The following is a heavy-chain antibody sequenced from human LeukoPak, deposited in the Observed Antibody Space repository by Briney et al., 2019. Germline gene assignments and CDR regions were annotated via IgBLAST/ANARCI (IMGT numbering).Heavy chain of an antibody. Sequence: SETLSLTCTVSGGSISSYYWSWIRQPAGKGLEWIGRIYTSGSTNYNPSLKSRVTMSVDTSKNQFSLKLSYVTAADTAVYYCARESWFGELSKASDAFDIWGQGTMVTVSS. J-gene: IGHJ3*02. CDR2: IYTSGST. V-gene: IGHV4-4*07. CDR1: GGSISSYY. CDR3: ARESWFGELSKASDAFDI. D-gene: IGHD3-10*01.